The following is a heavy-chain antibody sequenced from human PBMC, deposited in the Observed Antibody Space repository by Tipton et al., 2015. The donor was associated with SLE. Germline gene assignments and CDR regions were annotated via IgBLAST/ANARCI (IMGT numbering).Heavy chain of an antibody. CDR2: ISYDGSNK. J-gene: IGHJ6*02. CDR3: ANSLLPRYGMDV. V-gene: IGHV3-30*04. Sequence: QVQLVQSGGGVVQPGRSLRLSCAASGFTFSSYAMHWVRQAPGKGLEWVAVISYDGSNKYYADSVKGRFTISRDNSKNTLFLQMNSLRAEDTAVYYCANSLLPRYGMDVCGQGTTVTVSS. D-gene: IGHD2/OR15-2a*01. CDR1: GFTFSSYA.